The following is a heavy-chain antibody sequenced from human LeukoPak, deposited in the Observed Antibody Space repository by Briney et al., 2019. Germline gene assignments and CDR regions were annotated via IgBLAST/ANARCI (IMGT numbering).Heavy chain of an antibody. D-gene: IGHD3-3*01. J-gene: IGHJ5*02. Sequence: ASVKVSCKASGYTFTSYYMHWVRQAPGQGLEWMGMINPSGGSTSYAQKFQGRVTMTRDMSTSTVYMELSSLRSEDTAVYYCARGGYDFWSAQGTRFDPWGQGTLVTVSS. V-gene: IGHV1-46*01. CDR3: ARGGYDFWSAQGTRFDP. CDR2: INPSGGST. CDR1: GYTFTSYY.